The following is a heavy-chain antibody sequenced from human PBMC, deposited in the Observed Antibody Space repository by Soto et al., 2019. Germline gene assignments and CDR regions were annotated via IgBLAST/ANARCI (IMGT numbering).Heavy chain of an antibody. CDR3: ARGWSRDYSSSWYAVVNYFDY. J-gene: IGHJ4*02. CDR2: INHSGST. D-gene: IGHD6-13*01. CDR1: GGSFSGYY. Sequence: QVQLQQWGAGLLKPSETLSLTCAVYGGSFSGYYWSWIRQPPGKGLEWIGEINHSGSTNYNPSLKSRVTISVDTSKNQFSLKLSSVTAADTAVYYCARGWSRDYSSSWYAVVNYFDYWGQGTLVTVSS. V-gene: IGHV4-34*01.